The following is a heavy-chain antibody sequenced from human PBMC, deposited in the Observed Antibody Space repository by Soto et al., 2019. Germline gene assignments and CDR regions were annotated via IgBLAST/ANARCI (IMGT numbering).Heavy chain of an antibody. J-gene: IGHJ5*02. CDR1: CGSIISYS. CDR2: MYPSGST. CDR3: ARTLTAAGTENWFNP. D-gene: IGHD6-13*01. Sequence: PSETLSLTCTFSCGSIISYSWSWIRQPAGKGLEWIGRMYPSGSTNNNPSLKSRVIMSIDMSKNQFSLKLTSVTAADTAMYFCARTLTAAGTENWFNPWGQGTLVTVSS. V-gene: IGHV4-4*07.